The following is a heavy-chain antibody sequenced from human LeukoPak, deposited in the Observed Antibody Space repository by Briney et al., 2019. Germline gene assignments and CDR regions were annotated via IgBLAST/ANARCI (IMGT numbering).Heavy chain of an antibody. Sequence: GGSLRLSCAASGFTFSDYSMNWVRQAPGKGLEWVSYIGSVTTYTHYADSVKGRFTISRDNAKNSLYLQMNSLRAEDTAVYYCARAIAVAGPYSFDYWGQGTLVTVSS. CDR2: IGSVTTYT. CDR1: GFTFSDYS. J-gene: IGHJ4*02. D-gene: IGHD6-19*01. V-gene: IGHV3-21*01. CDR3: ARAIAVAGPYSFDY.